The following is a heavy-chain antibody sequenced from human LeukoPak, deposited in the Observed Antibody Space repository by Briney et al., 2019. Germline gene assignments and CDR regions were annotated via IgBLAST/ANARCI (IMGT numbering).Heavy chain of an antibody. CDR3: ARTASSWYSNWFDP. CDR1: GGTFSSYA. Sequence: ASVEVSCKASGGTFSSYAISWVRQAPGQGLEWMGGIIPIFGTANYAQKFQGRVTITADKSTSTAYMELSSLRSEDTAVYYCARTASSWYSNWFDPWGQGTLVTVSS. V-gene: IGHV1-69*06. D-gene: IGHD6-13*01. J-gene: IGHJ5*02. CDR2: IIPIFGTA.